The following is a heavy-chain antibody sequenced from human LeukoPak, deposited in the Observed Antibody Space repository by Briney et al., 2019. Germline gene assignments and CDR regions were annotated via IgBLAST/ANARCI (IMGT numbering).Heavy chain of an antibody. D-gene: IGHD1-26*01. CDR3: ASLRERSYYARGFDY. Sequence: SETLSLTCTVSGDSISSSSYYWGWIRQPPGKGLEWIGSIYYSGSTYYKSSLKSRVTVSVGTSKNQFSLKLSSVTAADTAVYYCASLRERSYYARGFDYWGQGTLVTVSS. J-gene: IGHJ4*02. CDR1: GDSISSSSYY. V-gene: IGHV4-39*01. CDR2: IYYSGST.